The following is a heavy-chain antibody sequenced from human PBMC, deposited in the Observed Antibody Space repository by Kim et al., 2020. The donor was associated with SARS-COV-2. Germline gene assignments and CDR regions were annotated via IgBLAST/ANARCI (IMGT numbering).Heavy chain of an antibody. V-gene: IGHV7-4-1*02. CDR3: ARDLRPRVRGVIDYYYGMDV. Sequence: ASVKVSCKASGYTFTSYAMNRVRQAPGQGLEWMGWINTNTGNPTYAQGFTGRFVFSLDTSVSTAYLQISSLKAEDTAVYYWARDLRPRVRGVIDYYYGMDVWGQGTTVTVSS. J-gene: IGHJ6*02. CDR2: INTNTGNP. D-gene: IGHD3-10*01. CDR1: GYTFTSYA.